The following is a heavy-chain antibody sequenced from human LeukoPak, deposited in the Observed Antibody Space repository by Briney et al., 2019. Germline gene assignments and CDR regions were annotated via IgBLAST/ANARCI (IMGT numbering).Heavy chain of an antibody. CDR3: ASDTAALEF. J-gene: IGHJ4*02. CDR1: GFTFRTYW. V-gene: IGHV3-7*01. CDR2: IKEDGSEK. D-gene: IGHD6-13*01. Sequence: PGGSLRLSCSVSGFTFRTYWMSWVRQAPGKGLEWVANIKEDGSEKYYVDSVKGRFTISRDNAEKSLYLQMNSLRAEDAAVYYCASDTAALEFWGQGTLVTVSS.